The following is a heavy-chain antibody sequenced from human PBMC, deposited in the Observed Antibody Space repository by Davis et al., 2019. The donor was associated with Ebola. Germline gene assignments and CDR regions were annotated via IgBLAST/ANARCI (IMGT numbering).Heavy chain of an antibody. CDR3: ARLGYSSGWYFESQ. CDR2: IYYSGST. J-gene: IGHJ4*02. CDR1: GGSISSYY. Sequence: PSETLSLTCAVYGGSISSYYWRWIRQPPGKGLEWIGYIYYSGSTNYNPSLKSRVTISVDTSKNQFSLKLSSVTAADTAVYYWARLGYSSGWYFESQWGQGTLVTVSS. V-gene: IGHV4-59*08. D-gene: IGHD6-19*01.